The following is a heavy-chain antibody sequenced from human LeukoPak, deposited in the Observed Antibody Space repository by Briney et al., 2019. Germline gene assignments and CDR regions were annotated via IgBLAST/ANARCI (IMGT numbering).Heavy chain of an antibody. Sequence: GGSLRLSCAAFGFTFSSYSMNWVRQAPGKGLEWVSSITSSSSYIYYADSVKGRFTISRDNAKNSLYLQMNSLRAEDTAVYYCARDGSYRGRASWFDPWGQGTLVTVSS. CDR3: ARDGSYRGRASWFDP. J-gene: IGHJ5*02. D-gene: IGHD3-3*01. CDR1: GFTFSSYS. V-gene: IGHV3-21*01. CDR2: ITSSSSYI.